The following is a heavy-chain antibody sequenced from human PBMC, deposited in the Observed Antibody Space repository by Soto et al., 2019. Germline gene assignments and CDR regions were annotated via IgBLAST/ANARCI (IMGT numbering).Heavy chain of an antibody. J-gene: IGHJ4*02. Sequence: ASVKVSCKASGYSFIDYYIHWVRQAPGQGLEWMGWINPRRGDTKYPQKFQGRVTMTRDTSVSTAYMDLSSLRSDDTAVYYCARALGYCSGGSCYSGWGQGTLVTVSS. D-gene: IGHD2-15*01. CDR2: INPRRGDT. CDR1: GYSFIDYY. V-gene: IGHV1-2*02. CDR3: ARALGYCSGGSCYSG.